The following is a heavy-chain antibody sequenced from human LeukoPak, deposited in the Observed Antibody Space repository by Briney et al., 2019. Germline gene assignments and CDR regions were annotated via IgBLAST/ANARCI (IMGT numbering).Heavy chain of an antibody. CDR2: IYTSGST. CDR1: GGSISSYY. CDR3: ARGSDCSSTSCYTVYYYYMDV. Sequence: PSETLSLTCTVSGGSISSYYWSWIRQPAGKGLEWIGRIYTSGSTNYNPSLKSRVTMSVDTSKNQFSLKLSSVTAADTAVYYCARGSDCSSTSCYTVYYYYMDVWGKGTTVTVSS. V-gene: IGHV4-4*07. D-gene: IGHD2-2*02. J-gene: IGHJ6*03.